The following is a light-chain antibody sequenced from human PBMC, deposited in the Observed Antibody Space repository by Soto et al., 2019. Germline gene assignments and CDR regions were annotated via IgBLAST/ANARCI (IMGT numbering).Light chain of an antibody. Sequence: EIVVTHSPATLSVSPGERVTPSCRASQSVSSSLAWYQQRPGQAPMLLIYDTSTRAAGISARFSGSGSETEFTLTISSLQSGDFAVYYWQKYSRWPFTFGPGTKVDIK. CDR2: DTS. CDR3: QKYSRWPFT. J-gene: IGKJ3*01. CDR1: QSVSSS. V-gene: IGKV3-15*01.